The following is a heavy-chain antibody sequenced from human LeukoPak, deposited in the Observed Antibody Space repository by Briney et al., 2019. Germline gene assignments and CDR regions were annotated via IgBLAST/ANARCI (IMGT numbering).Heavy chain of an antibody. CDR2: IYWDDDK. CDR1: GFSLTTSGVG. J-gene: IGHJ3*02. Sequence: SGPTLVKPTQTLALTCTFSGFSLTTSGVGVGWIRQPPGKALEWLSIIYWDDDKRYSPSLRSRLTITKDTYRNQVVLIMTNVDPIDTATYYCAHIEITFGGVMRDDAFGIWGQGTMVTVSS. CDR3: AHIEITFGGVMRDDAFGI. V-gene: IGHV2-5*02. D-gene: IGHD3-16*01.